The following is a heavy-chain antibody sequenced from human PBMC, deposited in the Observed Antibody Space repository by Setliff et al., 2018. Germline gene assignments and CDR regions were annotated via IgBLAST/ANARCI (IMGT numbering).Heavy chain of an antibody. V-gene: IGHV1-2*02. D-gene: IGHD3-10*01. CDR2: INTNSGDT. CDR3: ARGTDYHGSGSYWAKDV. J-gene: IGHJ6*04. CDR1: PYSFSGYY. Sequence: GASVKVSCKTSPYSFSGYYIHWVRQAPGQGLEWMGWINTNSGDTRYAQKFQGRVTMTRDTSISTAYMELSRLRSDDTAVYYCARGTDYHGSGSYWAKDVWGKGTTVTVSS.